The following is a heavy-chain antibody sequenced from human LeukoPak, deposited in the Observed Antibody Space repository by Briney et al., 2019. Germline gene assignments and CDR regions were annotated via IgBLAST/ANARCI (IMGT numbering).Heavy chain of an antibody. D-gene: IGHD6-13*01. J-gene: IGHJ6*02. CDR2: IIPIFGTA. CDR3: ARRSKLGAAAAKATYYYYGMDV. V-gene: IGHV1-69*13. CDR1: GYTFTSYG. Sequence: ASVKVSCKASGYTFTSYGISWVRQAPGQGLEWMGGIIPIFGTADYAQKFQGRVTITADESTSTAYMELSSLRSEDTAVYYCARRSKLGAAAAKATYYYYGMDVWGQGTTVTVSS.